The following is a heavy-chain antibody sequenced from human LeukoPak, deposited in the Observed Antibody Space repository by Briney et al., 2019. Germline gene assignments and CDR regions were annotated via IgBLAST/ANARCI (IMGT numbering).Heavy chain of an antibody. Sequence: GGSLRPSCAASGFTFSSFEVNWVRLAPGKGLEWVSVIYSGGSTYYADSVKGRFTISRDNSKNTLYLQMNSLRAEDTAVYYCASDYGDRGYYFDYWGQGTLVTVSS. CDR2: IYSGGST. V-gene: IGHV3-53*01. J-gene: IGHJ4*02. D-gene: IGHD4-17*01. CDR1: GFTFSSFE. CDR3: ASDYGDRGYYFDY.